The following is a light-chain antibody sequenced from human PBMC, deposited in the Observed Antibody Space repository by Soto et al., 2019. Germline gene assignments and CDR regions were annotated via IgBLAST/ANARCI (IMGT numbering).Light chain of an antibody. V-gene: IGKV3-20*01. CDR2: GAS. Sequence: EVYLTQSPGTLSLSPGERATLSCRASQSAYYNYLLRSYYVAWYQQKPGQPPRLLIYGASSRAAGIPDRLSGSGSGTDFTLSISGLRPEDCATYYCHHYGGSHTFGQGTKLEIK. CDR1: QSAYYNY. J-gene: IGKJ2*01. CDR3: HHYGGSHT.